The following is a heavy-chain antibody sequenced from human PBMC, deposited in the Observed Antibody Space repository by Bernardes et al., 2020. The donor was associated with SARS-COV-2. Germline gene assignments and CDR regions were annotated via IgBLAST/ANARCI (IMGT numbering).Heavy chain of an antibody. J-gene: IGHJ6*02. CDR1: GFTFSSYG. D-gene: IGHD6-13*01. CDR2: ISYDGSNK. Sequence: GSLRLSCAASGFTFSSYGMHWVRQAPGKGLEWVAVISYDGSNKYYADSVKGRFTISRDNSKNTLYLQMNSLRAEDTAVYYCARYEAAAGTTPGGPYYYYYGMDVWGQGTTVTVSS. V-gene: IGHV3-30*03. CDR3: ARYEAAAGTTPGGPYYYYYGMDV.